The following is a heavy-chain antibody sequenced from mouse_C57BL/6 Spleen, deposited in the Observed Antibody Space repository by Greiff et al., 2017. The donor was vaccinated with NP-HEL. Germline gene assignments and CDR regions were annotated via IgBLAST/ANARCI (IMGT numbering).Heavy chain of an antibody. CDR2: ISDGGSYT. V-gene: IGHV5-4*03. D-gene: IGHD2-3*01. J-gene: IGHJ4*01. CDR3: ARVGDGSLFYAMDY. CDR1: GFTFSSYA. Sequence: EVKLMESGGGLVKPGGSLKLSCAASGFTFSSYAMSWVRQTPEKRLEWVATISDGGSYTYYPDNVKGRFTISRDNAKNNLYLQMSHLKSEDTAMYYCARVGDGSLFYAMDYWGQGTSVTVSS.